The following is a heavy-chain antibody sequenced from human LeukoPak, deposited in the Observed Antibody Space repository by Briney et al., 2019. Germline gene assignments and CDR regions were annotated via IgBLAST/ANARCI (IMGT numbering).Heavy chain of an antibody. CDR2: INQDGSEK. V-gene: IGHV3-7*01. J-gene: IGHJ6*03. Sequence: GGSLRLSCAASGCTFSSYGMSWVRQAPGKGLEWVANINQDGSEKYYVDSVKGRFTISRDNAKNSLYLQMNSLRAEDTAVYYCARVAAAGIYYYYYMDVWGKGTTVTVSS. CDR3: ARVAAAGIYYYYYMDV. D-gene: IGHD6-13*01. CDR1: GCTFSSYG.